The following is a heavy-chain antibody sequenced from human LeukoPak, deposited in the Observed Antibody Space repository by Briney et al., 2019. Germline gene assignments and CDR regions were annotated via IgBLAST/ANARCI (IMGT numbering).Heavy chain of an antibody. J-gene: IGHJ5*02. V-gene: IGHV3-21*01. CDR2: ISSSSSYI. CDR3: ARDSRFSSSWYWWFDP. Sequence: GSLRLSCAASGFTFSSYSMNWVRQAPGKGLEWVSSISSSSSYIYYADSVKGRFTISRDNAKNSLYLQMNSLRAEDTAVYYCARDSRFSSSWYWWFDPWGQGTLVTVSS. CDR1: GFTFSSYS. D-gene: IGHD6-13*01.